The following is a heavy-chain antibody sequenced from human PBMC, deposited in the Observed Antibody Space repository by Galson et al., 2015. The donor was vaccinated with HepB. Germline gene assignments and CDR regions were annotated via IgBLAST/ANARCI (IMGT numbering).Heavy chain of an antibody. V-gene: IGHV3-30*03. D-gene: IGHD2-21*01. Sequence: SLRLSCAASGFTFSSYGMHWVRQAPGKGLEWVAVISYDGSNKYFADSVKGRFTISRDNSKNTLYLQMNSLRAEDTAVYYCALLHAYCGGDCYKGAGAFDIWGQGTMVTVSS. CDR1: GFTFSSYG. J-gene: IGHJ3*02. CDR2: ISYDGSNK. CDR3: ALLHAYCGGDCYKGAGAFDI.